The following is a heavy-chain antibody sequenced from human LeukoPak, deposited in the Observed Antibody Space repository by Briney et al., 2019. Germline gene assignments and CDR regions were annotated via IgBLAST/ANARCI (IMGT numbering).Heavy chain of an antibody. Sequence: ASVKVSCKASGYTFTGYYMHWVRQAPGQGLEWMGWMNPNSGNTGYAQKFQGRVTMTRNTSISTAYMELSSLRYEETAVYYCARSRYERLYYYYYMDVWGKGTTVTISS. CDR3: ARSRYERLYYYYYMDV. CDR1: GYTFTGYY. V-gene: IGHV1-8*02. D-gene: IGHD1-1*01. CDR2: MNPNSGNT. J-gene: IGHJ6*03.